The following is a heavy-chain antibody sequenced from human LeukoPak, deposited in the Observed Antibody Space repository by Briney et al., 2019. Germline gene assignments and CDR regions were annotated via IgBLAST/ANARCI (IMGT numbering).Heavy chain of an antibody. D-gene: IGHD1-14*01. CDR3: ARDEGSTYNQLDY. Sequence: GASVKVSCKASGYTFDNFYIHWVRQAPGQGPEWMGWINGNDGSTNYAQKFQGRVTVTRVTAISTVYMDLSGLRPDDTAIYYCARDEGSTYNQLDYWGQGTLVTVSS. CDR2: INGNDGST. V-gene: IGHV1-2*02. J-gene: IGHJ4*02. CDR1: GYTFDNFY.